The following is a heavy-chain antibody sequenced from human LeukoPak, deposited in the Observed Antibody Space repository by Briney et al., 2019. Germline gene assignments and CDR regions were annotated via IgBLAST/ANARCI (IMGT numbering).Heavy chain of an antibody. CDR2: IKSSSSYT. D-gene: IGHD3-22*01. CDR3: ARSYYYDSSGPFDY. Sequence: GGSLRLTCAASGLTFSDYYMSWIRQAPGKGLEWVSYIKSSSSYTNYADSVKGRFTISRDNAKNSLYLQMNSLRAEDTAVYYCARSYYYDSSGPFDYWGQGTLVTVSS. J-gene: IGHJ4*02. V-gene: IGHV3-11*06. CDR1: GLTFSDYY.